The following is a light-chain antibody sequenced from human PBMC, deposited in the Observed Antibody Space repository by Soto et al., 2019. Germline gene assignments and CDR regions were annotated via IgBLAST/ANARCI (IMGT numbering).Light chain of an antibody. Sequence: EIVMTQSPATLSVSPGERATLSCRASQSVSSNLAWYQQKPGQAPRLLIYGASTRATGNPARFSGSGSGTEFTLTISSLQSEDFAVYYCQQYNNAWTFGQGTKVEIK. V-gene: IGKV3-15*01. CDR2: GAS. CDR1: QSVSSN. J-gene: IGKJ1*01. CDR3: QQYNNAWT.